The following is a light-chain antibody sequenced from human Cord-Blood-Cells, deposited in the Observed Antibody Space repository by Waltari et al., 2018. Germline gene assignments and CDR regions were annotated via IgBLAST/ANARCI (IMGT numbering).Light chain of an antibody. CDR3: AAWDDSLSGWV. V-gene: IGLV1-47*01. Sequence: QSVLTQPPSASGTPGQRVTISCSGSSSNIGSKYVYWYQQLPGTAPKLLIYRNNQRPSGVPDGFSGSKSGTSASLAISGLRSEDEADYYCAAWDDSLSGWVFGGGTKLTVL. J-gene: IGLJ3*02. CDR1: SSNIGSKY. CDR2: RNN.